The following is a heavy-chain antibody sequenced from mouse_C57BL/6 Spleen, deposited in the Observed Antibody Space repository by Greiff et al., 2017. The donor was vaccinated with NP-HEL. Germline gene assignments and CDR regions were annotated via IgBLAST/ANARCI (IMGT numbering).Heavy chain of an antibody. J-gene: IGHJ2*01. Sequence: VQLQQSGAELVKPGASVKLSCTASGFNIKDYYMHWVKQRTEQGLEWIGRIDPEDGETKYAPKFPGKATITADTSSNTAYLQLSSLTSEDTAVYYCARGEYYFDYWGQGTTLTVSS. V-gene: IGHV14-2*01. CDR3: ARGEYYFDY. CDR2: IDPEDGET. CDR1: GFNIKDYY.